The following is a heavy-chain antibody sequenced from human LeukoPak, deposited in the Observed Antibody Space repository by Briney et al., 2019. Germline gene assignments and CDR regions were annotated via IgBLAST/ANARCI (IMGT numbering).Heavy chain of an antibody. CDR2: IYHSGST. J-gene: IGHJ5*02. Sequence: SETLSLTCTVSGGSISSGGYSWSWIRQPPGKGLEWIGYIYHSGSTYYNPSLKSRVTISVDRSKNQFSLKLSSVTAADTAVYYCARAARWFDPWGQGTLVTVSS. V-gene: IGHV4-30-2*01. CDR1: GGSISSGGYS. CDR3: ARAARWFDP.